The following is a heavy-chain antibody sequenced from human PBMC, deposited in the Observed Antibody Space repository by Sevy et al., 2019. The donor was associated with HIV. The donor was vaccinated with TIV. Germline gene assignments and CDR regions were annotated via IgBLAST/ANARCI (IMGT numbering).Heavy chain of an antibody. V-gene: IGHV3-30-3*01. J-gene: IGHJ4*02. Sequence: GGSLRLSCAASGLTFSSYAMHWVRQAPGRGLEWVTAISYDGSKKYYADSVKGRFTISRDNSKNTLYLQMNSLRDEDTAVYYCITAGNEVGDYWGQGTLVTVS. CDR2: ISYDGSKK. D-gene: IGHD6-13*01. CDR1: GLTFSSYA. CDR3: ITAGNEVGDY.